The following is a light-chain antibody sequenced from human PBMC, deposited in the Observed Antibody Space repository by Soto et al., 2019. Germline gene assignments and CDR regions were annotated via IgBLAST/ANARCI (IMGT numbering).Light chain of an antibody. CDR2: EAS. CDR3: QQYKKWPPFT. CDR1: QSVNTN. V-gene: IGKV3-15*01. J-gene: IGKJ4*01. Sequence: EIVMTQSPAALSVSPGERASLSCRASQSVNTNLAWYQQKPGQAPRLLIYEASRRATGIPARFSGSGSGTDFPLTLSSLQSEDVAVYYCQQYKKWPPFTFGGGKKV.